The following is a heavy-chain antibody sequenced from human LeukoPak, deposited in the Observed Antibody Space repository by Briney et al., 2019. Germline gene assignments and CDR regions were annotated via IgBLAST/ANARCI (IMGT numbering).Heavy chain of an antibody. V-gene: IGHV3-53*01. D-gene: IGHD1-26*01. CDR3: ARVGGSYYPLEYYFDY. CDR1: GFTVSSNY. CDR2: IYSGGST. J-gene: IGHJ4*02. Sequence: GGSLRLSCAASGFTVSSNYMSWVRQAPGKGLEWVSVIYSGGSTYYADSVKGRFTISRDSSKNTLYLQMNSLRAEDTAVYYCARVGGSYYPLEYYFDYWGQGTLVTVSS.